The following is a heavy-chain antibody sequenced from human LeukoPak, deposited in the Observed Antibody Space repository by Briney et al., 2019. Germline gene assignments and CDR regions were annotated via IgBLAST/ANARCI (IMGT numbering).Heavy chain of an antibody. D-gene: IGHD2-2*01. CDR2: ISGSGGST. V-gene: IGHV3-23*01. J-gene: IGHJ4*02. Sequence: PGGSLRLSCAASGFTFSSYAMSWVRQAPGKGLEWVSAISGSGGSTYYADSVKGRFTISRANSKNTLYLQMNSLRAEDTAVYYCAKRSRYCSSTSCSITPFDYWGQGTLVTVSS. CDR1: GFTFSSYA. CDR3: AKRSRYCSSTSCSITPFDY.